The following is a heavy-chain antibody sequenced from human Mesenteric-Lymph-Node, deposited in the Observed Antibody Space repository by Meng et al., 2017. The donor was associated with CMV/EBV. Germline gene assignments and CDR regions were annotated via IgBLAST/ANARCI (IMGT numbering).Heavy chain of an antibody. D-gene: IGHD1-26*01. J-gene: IGHJ6*02. CDR1: GGTFSSYA. V-gene: IGHV1-69*10. CDR2: IIPILGIA. CDR3: ARVVGWSNAYYYYGMDV. Sequence: SVKVSCKASGGTFSSYAISWVRQAPGQGLEWMGGIIPILGIANYAQKFQGRVTITTDESTSTAYMELSSLRSEDTAVYYCARVVGWSNAYYYYGMDVWGQGTTVTVSS.